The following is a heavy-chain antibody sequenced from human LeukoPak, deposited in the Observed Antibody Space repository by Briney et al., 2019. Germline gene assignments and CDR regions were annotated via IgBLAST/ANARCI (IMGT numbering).Heavy chain of an antibody. CDR2: ISYDGSNK. Sequence: PGGSLRLSCAASGFIFSNYAMHWVRQAPGKGLEWLIFISYDGSNKYYADSVKGRFTISRDNSKNTLYLQMNSLRAEDTAVYYCEVTGTTSLYFDYWGQGTLVTVSS. D-gene: IGHD1-7*01. CDR1: GFIFSNYA. CDR3: EVTGTTSLYFDY. V-gene: IGHV3-30*04. J-gene: IGHJ4*02.